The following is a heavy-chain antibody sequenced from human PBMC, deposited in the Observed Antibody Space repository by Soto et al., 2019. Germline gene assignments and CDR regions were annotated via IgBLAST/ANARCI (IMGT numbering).Heavy chain of an antibody. Sequence: QVQLVESGGGVVQHGRSLRLSCAASGFTFSSYGMHWVRQAPGKGLEWVAVLWYDGSNKYYADSVKGRFTISRDNSQNTLYLQMNSLRAEDTAVYYCATDTLSSGWYSFDYWGQGTLVTVSS. D-gene: IGHD6-19*01. J-gene: IGHJ4*02. CDR1: GFTFSSYG. CDR3: ATDTLSSGWYSFDY. V-gene: IGHV3-33*01. CDR2: LWYDGSNK.